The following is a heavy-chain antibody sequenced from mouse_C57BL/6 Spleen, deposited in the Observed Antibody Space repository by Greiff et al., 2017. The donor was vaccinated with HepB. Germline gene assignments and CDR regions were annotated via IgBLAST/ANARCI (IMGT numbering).Heavy chain of an antibody. J-gene: IGHJ4*01. V-gene: IGHV3-6*01. CDR1: GYSITSGYY. Sequence: VQLKESGPGLVKPSQSLSLTCSVTGYSITSGYYWNWIRQFPGNKLEWMGYISYDGSNNYNPSLKNRISITRDTSKNQFFLKLNSVTTEDTATYYCARGRWQGMDYWGQGTSVTVSS. CDR3: ARGRWQGMDY. CDR2: ISYDGSN. D-gene: IGHD1-1*02.